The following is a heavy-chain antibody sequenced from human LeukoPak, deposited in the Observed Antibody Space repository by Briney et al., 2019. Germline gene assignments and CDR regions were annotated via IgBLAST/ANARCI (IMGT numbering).Heavy chain of an antibody. V-gene: IGHV4-39*01. CDR3: ARHDYGDYVFDY. CDR1: GGSISSSSYY. CDR2: IYYSGST. D-gene: IGHD4-17*01. J-gene: IGHJ4*02. Sequence: PSETLSLTCTVSGGSISSSSYYWGWIRQPPGKGLEWIGSIYYSGSTYYNPSLKSRVTISVDTSKNQFSLKLSSVTAADTAVYYCARHDYGDYVFDYWGQGTLVTVSS.